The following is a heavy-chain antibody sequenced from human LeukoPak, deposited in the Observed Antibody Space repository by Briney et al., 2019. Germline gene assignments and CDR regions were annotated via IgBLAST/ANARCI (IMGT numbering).Heavy chain of an antibody. V-gene: IGHV4-4*07. CDR2: IDTSGNT. CDR3: ARDGMGSSWYYFDY. J-gene: IGHJ4*02. D-gene: IGHD6-13*01. Sequence: PSETLSLTCTLSGGSISIYRWSWIRQPAGKGLEWMGRIDTSGNTNYNPSLNGRVTMSVDTSKNQFSLKLSSVTAADTAVYYCARDGMGSSWYYFDYWGQGTLVTVSS. CDR1: GGSISIYR.